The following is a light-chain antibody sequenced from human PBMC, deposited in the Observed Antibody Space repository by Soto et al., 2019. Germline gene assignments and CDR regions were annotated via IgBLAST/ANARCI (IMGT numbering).Light chain of an antibody. Sequence: DIQVTQAPSALSASVGYRFTITCRGSQSISTYLNWYQQKPGKAPNLLIYAASSLQSGVPSRFSGSGSGTDFTLTISSLQPEDFATYYCQQSYSSLLLTFGGGTKVDIQ. V-gene: IGKV1-39*01. CDR3: QQSYSSLLLT. CDR1: QSISTY. CDR2: AAS. J-gene: IGKJ4*01.